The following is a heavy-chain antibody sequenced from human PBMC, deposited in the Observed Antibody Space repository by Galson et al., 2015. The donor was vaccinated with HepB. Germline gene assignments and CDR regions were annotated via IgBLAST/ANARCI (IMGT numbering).Heavy chain of an antibody. CDR1: GFTFSSYA. CDR2: ISYDGSNK. D-gene: IGHD3-22*01. V-gene: IGHV3-30*04. J-gene: IGHJ3*02. CDR3: ARDRRYYYEEGGAFDI. Sequence: SLRLSCAASGFTFSSYAMHWVRQAPGKGLEWVAVISYDGSNKYYADSVKGRFTISRDNSKNTLYLQMNSLRAEDTAVYYCARDRRYYYEEGGAFDIWGQGTMVTVSS.